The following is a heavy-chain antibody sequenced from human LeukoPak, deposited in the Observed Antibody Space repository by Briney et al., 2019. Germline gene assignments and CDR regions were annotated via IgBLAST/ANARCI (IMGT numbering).Heavy chain of an antibody. CDR2: ISYDGSNK. D-gene: IGHD2-15*01. Sequence: GGSLRLSCAASGFTFSSYGMHWVRQAPGKGLEWVAVISYDGSNKYYADSVKGRFTISRDNSKNTLYLQMNSLRAEDTAVYYCARDQSLVVAATETYGMDVWGQGTTVTVSS. CDR1: GFTFSSYG. CDR3: ARDQSLVVAATETYGMDV. J-gene: IGHJ6*02. V-gene: IGHV3-30*03.